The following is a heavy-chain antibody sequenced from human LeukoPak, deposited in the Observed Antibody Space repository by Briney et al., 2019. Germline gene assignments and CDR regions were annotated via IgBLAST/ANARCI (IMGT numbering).Heavy chain of an antibody. CDR3: ARARYSYASRYFDY. CDR1: GFTVSSNY. CDR2: IYSGGST. Sequence: PGGSLRLSCAASGFTVSSNYMSWVRQAPGKGLEWVSVIYSGGSTYYADSVKGRFTISRHNSKNTLYLQMNSLRAEDTAVYYCARARYSYASRYFDYWGQGTLVTVSS. D-gene: IGHD5-18*01. V-gene: IGHV3-53*04. J-gene: IGHJ4*02.